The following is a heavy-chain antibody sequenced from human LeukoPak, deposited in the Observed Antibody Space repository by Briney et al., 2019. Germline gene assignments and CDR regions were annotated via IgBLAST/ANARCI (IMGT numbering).Heavy chain of an antibody. Sequence: NSSETLSLTCTVSGGSISSGGYYWSWIRQHPGKGLEWIGYIYYSGSTYYNPSLKSRVTISVDTSKNQFSLKLSSVTAADTAVYYCASWSSELGGYFDYWGQGTLVTVSS. J-gene: IGHJ4*02. V-gene: IGHV4-31*03. CDR2: IYYSGST. CDR1: GGSISSGGYY. CDR3: ASWSSELGGYFDY. D-gene: IGHD1-26*01.